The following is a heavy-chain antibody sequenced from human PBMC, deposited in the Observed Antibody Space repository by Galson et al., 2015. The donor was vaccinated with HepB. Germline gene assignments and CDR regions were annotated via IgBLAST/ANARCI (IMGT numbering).Heavy chain of an antibody. CDR3: ARRINYDSSNGYNWFDS. Sequence: QSGAEVKKPGESMKISCKGYGKSFTSYWIGWVRQIPGKGLEWMGIIHPGDSDTRYSPSYHGQVTIAADKSISTAYLQWSSLKASHTAVYYCARRINYDSSNGYNWFDSWGLGTLVTVSS. CDR2: IHPGDSDT. J-gene: IGHJ5*01. D-gene: IGHD3-22*01. V-gene: IGHV5-51*03. CDR1: GKSFTSYW.